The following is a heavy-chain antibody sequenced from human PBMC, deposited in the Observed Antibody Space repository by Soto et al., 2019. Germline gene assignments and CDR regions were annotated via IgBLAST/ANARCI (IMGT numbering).Heavy chain of an antibody. CDR3: AKSDVPTIAAPDD. J-gene: IGHJ4*02. CDR1: GFTFSSYG. Sequence: HPGGSLRLSCVASGFTFSSYGMYWVRQAPGKGPDWVAVIWYDGSNKYYADSVKGRFTISRDNSKNTLYLQMNSLRAEDTAVYYWAKSDVPTIAAPDDWGQGAPVTVSS. CDR2: IWYDGSNK. V-gene: IGHV3-33*06. D-gene: IGHD5-12*01.